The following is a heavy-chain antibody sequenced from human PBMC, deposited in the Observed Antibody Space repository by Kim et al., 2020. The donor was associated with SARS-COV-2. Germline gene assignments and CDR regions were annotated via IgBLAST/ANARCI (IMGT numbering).Heavy chain of an antibody. V-gene: IGHV1-3*01. CDR1: GYTFTSYA. J-gene: IGHJ6*02. CDR3: ATTRPGPSGRVYYYGMDV. D-gene: IGHD3-10*01. CDR2: INAGNGNT. Sequence: ASVKVSCKASGYTFTSYAMHWVRQAPGQRLEWMGWINAGNGNTKYSQKFQGRVTITRDTSASTAYMELSSLRSEDTAVYYCATTRPGPSGRVYYYGMDVWGQGTTVTVSS.